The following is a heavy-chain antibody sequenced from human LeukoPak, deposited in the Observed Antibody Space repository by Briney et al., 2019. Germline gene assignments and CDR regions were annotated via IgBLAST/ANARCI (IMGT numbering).Heavy chain of an antibody. V-gene: IGHV3-30*02. Sequence: GGSLRLSCAASGFTFSSYGMHWVRQAPGKGLEWVAFIRYDGSNKYYADSVKGRFTISRDNSKNTLYLQMNSLRAEDTAVYYCAKDLAVVTPVWYFDLWGRGTLVTVSS. CDR2: IRYDGSNK. CDR1: GFTFSSYG. J-gene: IGHJ2*01. CDR3: AKDLAVVTPVWYFDL. D-gene: IGHD4-23*01.